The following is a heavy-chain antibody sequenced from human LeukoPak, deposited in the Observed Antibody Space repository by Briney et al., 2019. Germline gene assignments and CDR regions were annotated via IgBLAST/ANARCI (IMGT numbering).Heavy chain of an antibody. D-gene: IGHD3-16*02. CDR1: GGSISSYY. CDR3: ARLKAEITFGGVIVTSWFDP. CDR2: IYYSGST. V-gene: IGHV4-59*01. J-gene: IGHJ5*02. Sequence: KPSETLSLTCTVSGGSISSYYWSWIRQPPGKGLEWIGYIYYSGSTNYNPSLKSRVTISVDTSKNQFSLKLSSVTAADTAVYYCARLKAEITFGGVIVTSWFDPWGQGTLVTVSS.